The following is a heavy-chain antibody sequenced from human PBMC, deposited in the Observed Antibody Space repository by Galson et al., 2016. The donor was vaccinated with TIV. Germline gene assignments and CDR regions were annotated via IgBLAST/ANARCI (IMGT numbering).Heavy chain of an antibody. Sequence: CAISGDSVSGNTAAWNWVRQSPSRGLEWLGRTYYTSKWNTDYAVSVKGRIIIRPDTSMNQVSLQLSSVIPDDTAVYYCSRGNWNYGMGGAMDVCGRGTTVTVSS. D-gene: IGHD1-7*01. CDR1: GDSVSGNTAA. CDR3: SRGNWNYGMGGAMDV. J-gene: IGHJ6*02. CDR2: TYYTSKWNT. V-gene: IGHV6-1*01.